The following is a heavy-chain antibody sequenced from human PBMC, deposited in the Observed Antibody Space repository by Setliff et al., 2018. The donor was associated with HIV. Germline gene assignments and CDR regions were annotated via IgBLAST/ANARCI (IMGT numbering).Heavy chain of an antibody. CDR3: SRGGVPPYYYYGMDV. Sequence: GASVKVSCKASGYTFTTYGVNWVRQAPGQGPEWMGWINSYNGNTKFAQKFQGRVTMTTDTSTTTAFMELRSLKADDTGIYYCSRGGVPPYYYYGMDVWGQGTTVTVSS. CDR1: GYTFTTYG. V-gene: IGHV1-18*04. D-gene: IGHD3-10*01. CDR2: INSYNGNT. J-gene: IGHJ6*02.